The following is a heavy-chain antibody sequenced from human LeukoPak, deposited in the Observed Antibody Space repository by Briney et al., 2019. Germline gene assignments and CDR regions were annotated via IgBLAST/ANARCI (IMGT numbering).Heavy chain of an antibody. CDR2: INPSGGST. Sequence: GASVKVSCKSSGYTFTSYAMNWVRQAPGQGLEWMGIINPSGGSTSYAQKFQGRVTMTRDMSTSTVYMELSSLRSEDTAVYYCARGLRGGDYVSYYYYYMDVWGKGTTVTVSS. CDR1: GYTFTSYA. J-gene: IGHJ6*03. V-gene: IGHV1-46*01. CDR3: ARGLRGGDYVSYYYYYMDV. D-gene: IGHD4-17*01.